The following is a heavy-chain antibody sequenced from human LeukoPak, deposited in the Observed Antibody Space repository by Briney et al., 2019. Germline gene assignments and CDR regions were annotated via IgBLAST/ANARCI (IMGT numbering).Heavy chain of an antibody. CDR2: INPSGGST. Sequence: ASVKVSCKASGYTFTSYYMHWVRQAPGQGLEWMGIINPSGGSTSYAQKFQGRVTMTRDMSTSTVYMELSSLRSEDTAVYYCAREVIVVVVAATQNAFDIWGQGTMVTVSS. J-gene: IGHJ3*02. CDR1: GYTFTSYY. V-gene: IGHV1-46*01. CDR3: AREVIVVVVAATQNAFDI. D-gene: IGHD2-15*01.